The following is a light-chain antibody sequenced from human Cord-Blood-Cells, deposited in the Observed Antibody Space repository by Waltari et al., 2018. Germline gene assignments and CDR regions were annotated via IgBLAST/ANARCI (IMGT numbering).Light chain of an antibody. CDR2: AAS. J-gene: IGKJ4*01. Sequence: DIQMTQSPSSLSASVGDRVTITCRASQSISSHVNWYQQKPGKAPKLLIYAASSLQSGVSSRVSGSGAGTDSTLTNSRLQPEDSATYCGQQSYSTPLTFGGGTKVEIK. V-gene: IGKV1-39*01. CDR3: QQSYSTPLT. CDR1: QSISSH.